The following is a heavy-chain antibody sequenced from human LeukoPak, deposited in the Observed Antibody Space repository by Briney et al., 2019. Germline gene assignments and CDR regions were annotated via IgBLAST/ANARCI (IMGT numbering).Heavy chain of an antibody. CDR3: ARLYYYDSSGYRYKYYFDY. CDR1: GYSIRSGYY. D-gene: IGHD3-22*01. V-gene: IGHV4-38-2*01. CDR2: IYHSGST. Sequence: SETLSLTCAVSGYSIRSGYYWGWIRQPPGKGLEWIGSIYHSGSTYYNPSLKSRVTISVDTSKNQFSLKLSSVTAADTAVYYCARLYYYDSSGYRYKYYFDYWGQGTLVAVSS. J-gene: IGHJ4*02.